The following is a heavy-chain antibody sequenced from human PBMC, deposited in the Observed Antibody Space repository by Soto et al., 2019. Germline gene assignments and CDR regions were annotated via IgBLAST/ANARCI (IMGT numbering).Heavy chain of an antibody. CDR3: ARSYPNTIFGVVPSRGLDV. CDR2: IYYTGST. Sequence: TLSLTCIVSGGSISSNYWSWIRQPPGKGLEWIGYIYYTGSTNFNPSLKNRVIISVDTSKNQFSLKLSSVTAADTAVYYCARSYPNTIFGVVPSRGLDVWGQGTTVTVSS. CDR1: GGSISSNY. J-gene: IGHJ6*02. V-gene: IGHV4-59*01. D-gene: IGHD3-3*01.